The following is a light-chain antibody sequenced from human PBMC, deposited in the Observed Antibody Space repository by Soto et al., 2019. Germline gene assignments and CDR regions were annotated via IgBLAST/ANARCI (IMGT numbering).Light chain of an antibody. V-gene: IGLV1-47*01. Sequence: QAVLTQPPSASGTPGQRVTISCSGSNSNIGNNYVYWYQQFPGTAPNLLISRNDQRPSGVPDRFSGAKSGISASLTISGLRSEDEADYYCESWADRLSGQVFGGGTKLTVL. CDR2: RND. CDR1: NSNIGNNY. J-gene: IGLJ2*01. CDR3: ESWADRLSGQV.